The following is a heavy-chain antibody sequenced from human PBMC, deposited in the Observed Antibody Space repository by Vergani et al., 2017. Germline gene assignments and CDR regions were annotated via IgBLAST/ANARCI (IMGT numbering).Heavy chain of an antibody. D-gene: IGHD7-27*01. J-gene: IGHJ6*02. V-gene: IGHV3-49*03. CDR1: GFTFGYYA. Sequence: EVQLVETGGGLIQPGRSLRLSCTASGFTFGYYAMDWFRQAPGQGLEWVGGIRSKAYGQATIYAASVKGRFTISRDDSKSIAYLQMNNLQTEDTAMYYCARPNWGYGGMDVWGQGTTVTVSS. CDR2: IRSKAYGQAT. CDR3: ARPNWGYGGMDV.